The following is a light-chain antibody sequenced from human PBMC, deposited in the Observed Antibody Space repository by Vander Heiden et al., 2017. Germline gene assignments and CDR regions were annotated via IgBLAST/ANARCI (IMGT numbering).Light chain of an antibody. Sequence: SSALTQPPSVSVSPGQTASITCSGDKLGDKYACWYQQKPGQSPVLVIYQDSRRPSGIPGRFSGSNSGNTATLTISGTQAMDEADYYCQAWDSSTDVVFGGGTKLTVL. CDR1: KLGDKY. CDR3: QAWDSSTDVV. J-gene: IGLJ2*01. V-gene: IGLV3-1*01. CDR2: QDS.